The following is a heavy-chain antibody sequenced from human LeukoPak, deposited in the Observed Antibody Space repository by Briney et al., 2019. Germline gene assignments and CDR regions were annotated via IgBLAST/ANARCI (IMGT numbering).Heavy chain of an antibody. J-gene: IGHJ3*02. CDR1: GFAFGTYA. D-gene: IGHD6-19*01. Sequence: GGSLRLSCAGSGFAFGTYAMSWVRQAPGMGLEWVSSISADGQVTYYADSVEGRFTVSRDNSKSTLYLQLNSLRAEDTATYYCASGIAVNAFDIWGQGTMVTVSS. V-gene: IGHV3-23*01. CDR3: ASGIAVNAFDI. CDR2: ISADGQVT.